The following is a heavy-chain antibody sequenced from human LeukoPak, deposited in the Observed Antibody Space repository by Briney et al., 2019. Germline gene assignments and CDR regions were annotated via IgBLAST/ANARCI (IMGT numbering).Heavy chain of an antibody. D-gene: IGHD2/OR15-2a*01. V-gene: IGHV3-23*01. Sequence: GGSLRLSCAASGFSFNRYAVAWVRQAPGKGLEWVSSISGSGGRTFFADSVKGRFTVSRDSSVFLQMEGLRAEDTALYYCAQSTSMRYFFDLWGRGTLVTVSS. CDR2: ISGSGGRT. CDR1: GFSFNRYA. J-gene: IGHJ2*01. CDR3: AQSTSMRYFFDL.